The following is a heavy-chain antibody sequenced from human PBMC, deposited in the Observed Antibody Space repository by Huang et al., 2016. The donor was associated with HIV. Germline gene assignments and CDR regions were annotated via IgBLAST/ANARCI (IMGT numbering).Heavy chain of an antibody. Sequence: EVLLLESGGGLVQPGGSLRLSCVASGFTFSSYAMSWVRQAAGKGLEWVSGMTEGINNRYDAHSVKGRFAVSRDDSTNTLYLQMNSLRAEDTAVYYCAKDADTSGYDVLGPFGSWGQGTLVTVSS. V-gene: IGHV3-23*01. D-gene: IGHD3-3*01. CDR3: AKDADTSGYDVLGPFGS. CDR2: MTEGINNR. J-gene: IGHJ4*02. CDR1: GFTFSSYA.